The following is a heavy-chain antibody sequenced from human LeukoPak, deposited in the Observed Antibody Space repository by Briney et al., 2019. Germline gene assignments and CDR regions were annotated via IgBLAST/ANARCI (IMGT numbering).Heavy chain of an antibody. D-gene: IGHD3-3*01. J-gene: IGHJ6*03. CDR1: GFTFSSSW. V-gene: IGHV3-7*01. CDR3: ARSPYYDFWSGLYYYYYYYMDV. Sequence: GGSLRLSCAASGFTFSSSWMSWVRQAPGKGLEWVANIKQDGSEKYYVDSVKGRLTISRDNAKNSLYLQMNSLRAEDTAVYYCARSPYYDFWSGLYYYYYYYMDVWGKGTTVTVSS. CDR2: IKQDGSEK.